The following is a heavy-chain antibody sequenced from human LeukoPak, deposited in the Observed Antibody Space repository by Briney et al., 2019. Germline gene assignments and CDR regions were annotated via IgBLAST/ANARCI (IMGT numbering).Heavy chain of an antibody. J-gene: IGHJ4*02. CDR3: VRDGDDFNFDY. CDR1: GFTFRSYW. CDR2: VIRDGSFT. D-gene: IGHD5-24*01. Sequence: EGSLRLSCAAFGFTFRSYWMHWVRQAPGKGLEWVSRVIRDGSFTNYADSVKGRFTISRDNAKNTLYLQMSSLRAEDTAVYFCVRDGDDFNFDYWGQGSLVTVSS. V-gene: IGHV3-74*01.